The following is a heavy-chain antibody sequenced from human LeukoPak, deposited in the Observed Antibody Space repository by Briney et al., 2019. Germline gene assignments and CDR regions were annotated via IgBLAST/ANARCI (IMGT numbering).Heavy chain of an antibody. Sequence: PGGSLRLSCAASGFTFSSHWMTWVRQAPGKGLEGVANINIDGSEKYYDDSVEGRFTISRDNAKKSLFLHMNSLRGEDTAVYHCARLYSGRYSEPYNTFDYRGQGTLVTVSS. V-gene: IGHV3-7*01. J-gene: IGHJ4*02. CDR2: INIDGSEK. CDR3: ARLYSGRYSEPYNTFDY. D-gene: IGHD1-26*01. CDR1: GFTFSSHW.